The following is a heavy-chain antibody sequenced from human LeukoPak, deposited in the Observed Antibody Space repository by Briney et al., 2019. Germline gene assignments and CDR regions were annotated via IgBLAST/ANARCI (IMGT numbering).Heavy chain of an antibody. D-gene: IGHD3-22*01. Sequence: SGGSLRLSCAASGFTFSSYWMHWVRQAPGKGLVWVSRINSDGSSTSYADSVKGRFTISRDNAKNTLYLQMNSLRADDTAVYYCARGSDYYYGSSSVDFWGQGTLVTVSS. V-gene: IGHV3-74*01. CDR2: INSDGSST. CDR1: GFTFSSYW. J-gene: IGHJ4*02. CDR3: ARGSDYYYGSSSVDF.